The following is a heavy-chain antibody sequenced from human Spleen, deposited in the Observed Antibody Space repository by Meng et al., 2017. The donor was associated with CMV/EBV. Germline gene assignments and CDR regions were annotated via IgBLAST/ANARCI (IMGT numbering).Heavy chain of an antibody. CDR3: AKDRYYDNLYYFDY. CDR2: ISWNIGTI. D-gene: IGHD3-9*01. V-gene: IGHV3-9*01. CDR1: GFPFDDYA. J-gene: IGHJ4*02. Sequence: PLRLPCAAPGFPFDDYAMHWVRQAPGKGLEWVSGISWNIGTIGYADSVKGRFTISRDNAKNSLYLQMNSLRAEDTALYYCAKDRYYDNLYYFDYWGQGTLVTVSS.